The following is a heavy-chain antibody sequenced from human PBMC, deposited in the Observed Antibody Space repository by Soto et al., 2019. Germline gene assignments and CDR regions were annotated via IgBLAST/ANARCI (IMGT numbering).Heavy chain of an antibody. V-gene: IGHV4-34*01. J-gene: IGHJ3*02. Sequence: SETLSLTCAVYGGSFSGYYWSWIRQPPGKGLEWIGEINHSGSTNYNQSPKSQVTISVDTSTNQFSLKLSALTVADTAGDYCARGGKGIDYDFDIWGQGTMVTVSS. CDR1: GGSFSGYY. CDR2: INHSGST. D-gene: IGHD2-21*01. CDR3: ARGGKGIDYDFDI.